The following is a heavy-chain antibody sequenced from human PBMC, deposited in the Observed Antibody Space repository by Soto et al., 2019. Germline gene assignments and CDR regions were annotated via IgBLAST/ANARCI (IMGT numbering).Heavy chain of an antibody. J-gene: IGHJ4*02. CDR1: GFTFSSYG. D-gene: IGHD3-22*01. Sequence: VGSLRLSCAASGFTFSSYGMHWVRQAPGKGLEWVAVISYDGSNKYYADSVKGRFTISRDNSKNTLYLQMNSLRAEDTAVYYCAKGDDSSGYYYYWGQGTLVTVSS. CDR2: ISYDGSNK. CDR3: AKGDDSSGYYYY. V-gene: IGHV3-30*18.